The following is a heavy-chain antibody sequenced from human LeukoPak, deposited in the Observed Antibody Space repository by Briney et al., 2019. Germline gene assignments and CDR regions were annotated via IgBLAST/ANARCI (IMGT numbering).Heavy chain of an antibody. Sequence: PGGSLRLSCTASGFTFSSYAMQWVRQAPGKGLEWVAGIGYDGSNDYYADSVKGRFTISRDNSKNTLYLQMNSLRAEDTAGYYCAKVRDYDFWTSLSGFDYWGQGTLVTVSS. D-gene: IGHD3-3*01. CDR3: AKVRDYDFWTSLSGFDY. V-gene: IGHV3-30*04. J-gene: IGHJ4*02. CDR2: IGYDGSND. CDR1: GFTFSSYA.